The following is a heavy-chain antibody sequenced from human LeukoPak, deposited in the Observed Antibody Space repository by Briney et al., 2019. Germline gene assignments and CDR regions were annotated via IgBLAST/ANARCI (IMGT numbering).Heavy chain of an antibody. J-gene: IGHJ4*02. Sequence: GGSLRLSCAASGFYFDYYAMSWVRQPPGQGLEWVSTISGSAITTFYVDAVKGRFTIPRDNSQNTLFLQMNSLRADDTAVYHCARTTRILGASLVDYWGQGIQVTVSS. V-gene: IGHV3-23*01. D-gene: IGHD1-26*01. CDR2: ISGSAITT. CDR1: GFYFDYYA. CDR3: ARTTRILGASLVDY.